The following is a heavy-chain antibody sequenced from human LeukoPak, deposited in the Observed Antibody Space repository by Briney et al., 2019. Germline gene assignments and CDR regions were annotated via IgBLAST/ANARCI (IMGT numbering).Heavy chain of an antibody. V-gene: IGHV4-38-2*02. J-gene: IGHJ4*02. CDR3: ARRRADYGYSSSWYVEYYFDY. Sequence: SETLSLTCIVSGYSISSGYYWGWIRQPPGKGLEWIGYIYYSGSTNYNPSLKSRVTISVDTSKNQFSLKLSSVTAADTAVYYCARRRADYGYSSSWYVEYYFDYWGQGTLVTVSS. CDR2: IYYSGST. D-gene: IGHD6-13*01. CDR1: GYSISSGYY.